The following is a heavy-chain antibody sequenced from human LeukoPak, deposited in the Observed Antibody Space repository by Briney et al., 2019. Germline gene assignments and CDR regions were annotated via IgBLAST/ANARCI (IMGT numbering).Heavy chain of an antibody. V-gene: IGHV3-43D*03. CDR2: ISWDGGST. D-gene: IGHD6-19*01. Sequence: PGGSLRLSCAASGFTFDDYAMHWVRQAPGKGLEWVSLISWDGGSTYYADSVKGRFTISRDNSKNSLYLQMNSLRAEDTALYYCAKDMVGSGWYYYFDYWGQGTLVTVSS. CDR1: GFTFDDYA. J-gene: IGHJ4*02. CDR3: AKDMVGSGWYYYFDY.